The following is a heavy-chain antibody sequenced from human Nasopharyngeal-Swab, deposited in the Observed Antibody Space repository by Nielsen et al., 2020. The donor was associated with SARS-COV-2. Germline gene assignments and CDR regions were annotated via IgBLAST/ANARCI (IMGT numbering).Heavy chain of an antibody. J-gene: IGHJ4*02. CDR2: IYYSGST. CDR3: ARHLSHDYGDPETYYYFDY. V-gene: IGHV4-39*01. Sequence: WIRQPPGKGLEWIGYIYYSGSTYYNPSLKSRVTISVDTSKNQFSLKLSSVTAADTAVYYCARHLSHDYGDPETYYYFDYWGQGTLVTVS. D-gene: IGHD4-17*01.